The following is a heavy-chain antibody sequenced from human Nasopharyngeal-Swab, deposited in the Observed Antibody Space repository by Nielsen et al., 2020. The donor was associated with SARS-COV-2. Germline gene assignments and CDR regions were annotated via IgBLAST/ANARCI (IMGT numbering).Heavy chain of an antibody. CDR3: ARGGYSYGPDY. Sequence: SQTPSLTRAVYGGSFSGYYWSWIRQPPGKGLEWIGEINHSGSTNYNPSLKSRVTISVDTSKNQFSLKLSSVTAADTAVYYCARGGYSYGPDYWGQGTLVTVSS. D-gene: IGHD5-18*01. V-gene: IGHV4-34*01. CDR2: INHSGST. J-gene: IGHJ4*02. CDR1: GGSFSGYY.